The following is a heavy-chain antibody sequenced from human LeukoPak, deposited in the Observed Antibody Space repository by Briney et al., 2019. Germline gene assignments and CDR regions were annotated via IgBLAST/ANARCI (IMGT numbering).Heavy chain of an antibody. V-gene: IGHV3-21*01. CDR3: ARVITAVAGTGWFDP. Sequence: GGSLRLSCAASGFTFSSYSMNWVRQAPGKGLEWVSSISSSSSYIYYADSVKGRFTISRDNAKNSLYLQMNSLRAEDTAVYYCARVITAVAGTGWFDPWGQGTLVTVSS. CDR1: GFTFSSYS. CDR2: ISSSSSYI. D-gene: IGHD6-19*01. J-gene: IGHJ5*02.